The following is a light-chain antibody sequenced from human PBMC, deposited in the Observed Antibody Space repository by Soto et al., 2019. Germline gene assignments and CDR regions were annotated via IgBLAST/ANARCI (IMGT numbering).Light chain of an antibody. CDR2: AAS. J-gene: IGKJ5*01. Sequence: DIQMTQSPSSLSASVGDRVTITCRASQDISNYLAWYQQKPEKVPKLLIYAASTLQSGVPSRFSGSGSGSAFSLTITSLQPEDFATYYCLQDYNSPITFGQGTRLEI. CDR3: LQDYNSPIT. CDR1: QDISNY. V-gene: IGKV1-27*01.